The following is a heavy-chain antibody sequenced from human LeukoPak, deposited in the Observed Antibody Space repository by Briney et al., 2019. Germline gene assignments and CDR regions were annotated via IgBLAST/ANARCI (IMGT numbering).Heavy chain of an antibody. J-gene: IGHJ4*02. V-gene: IGHV4-59*11. CDR3: ARGIVVDFDY. Sequence: GSLRLSCAASGFNFDDHGMSWIRQPPGKGLEWIGVIYYTGSTNYNPSLKSRVIISVDRSKNQFSLKLSSVTAADTAVYYCARGIVVDFDYWGQGTLVTVSS. CDR2: IYYTGST. D-gene: IGHD1-26*01. CDR1: GFNFDDHG.